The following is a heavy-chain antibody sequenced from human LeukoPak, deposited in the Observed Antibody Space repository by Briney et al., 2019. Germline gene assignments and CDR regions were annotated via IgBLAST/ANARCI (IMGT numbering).Heavy chain of an antibody. CDR1: GFTFSSYW. V-gene: IGHV3-74*01. CDR3: ARGVSSFGF. J-gene: IGHJ4*01. D-gene: IGHD3-16*01. Sequence: PGGSLTLSCVASGFTFSSYWMHWVRQAPGKGLVWVSRVNGDGSDTVNTDSVNGRFTISRDNAKNTLYLQMSSLRAEDTAVYFCARGVSSFGFWGDGDPVTVSS. CDR2: VNGDGSDT.